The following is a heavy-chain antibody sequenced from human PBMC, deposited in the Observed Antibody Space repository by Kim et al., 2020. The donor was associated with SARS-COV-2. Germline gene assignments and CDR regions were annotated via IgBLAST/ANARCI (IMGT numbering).Heavy chain of an antibody. Sequence: GGSLRLSCAASGFTFSNAWMSWVRQAPGKGLEWVGRIKSKTDGGTTDYAAPVKGRFTISRDDSKNTLYLQMNSLKTEDTAVYYCTTELLRYFDWLPYFDYWGQGTLVTVSS. D-gene: IGHD3-9*01. J-gene: IGHJ4*02. V-gene: IGHV3-15*01. CDR2: IKSKTDGGTT. CDR3: TTELLRYFDWLPYFDY. CDR1: GFTFSNAW.